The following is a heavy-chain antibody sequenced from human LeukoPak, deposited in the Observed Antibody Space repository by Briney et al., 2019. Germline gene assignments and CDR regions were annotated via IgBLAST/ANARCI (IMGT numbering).Heavy chain of an antibody. CDR3: AKDSSTWGNLAGHFDS. J-gene: IGHJ4*02. CDR2: FYASGTT. V-gene: IGHV4-4*07. D-gene: IGHD6-13*01. CDR1: GGSIVSHY. Sequence: PSETLSLICTVSGGSIVSHYWNWIGQPAGRGLEWIGRFYASGTTNTSPSLKSRVTMSVDTSKNQFSLKLSSVTAADTAVYYCAKDSSTWGNLAGHFDSWGQGTLVTVSS.